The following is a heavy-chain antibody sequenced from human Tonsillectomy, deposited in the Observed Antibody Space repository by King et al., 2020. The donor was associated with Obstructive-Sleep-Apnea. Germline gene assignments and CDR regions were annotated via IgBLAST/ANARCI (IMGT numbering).Heavy chain of an antibody. CDR1: GFDFMSYA. J-gene: IGHJ4*02. CDR2: MSGNGVVT. CDR3: VPSGTGPTVTHQ. D-gene: IGHD4-17*01. V-gene: IGHV3-64D*09. Sequence: VQLVESGGGLVQPGGSLRLSCSASGFDFMSYALNWVRQAPGKGLEYVSGMSGNGVVTYYADSVKGRFTISRDSSKNTLYLQMSSLRTEDTAVYYCVPSGTGPTVTHQWGQGNLVTVSS.